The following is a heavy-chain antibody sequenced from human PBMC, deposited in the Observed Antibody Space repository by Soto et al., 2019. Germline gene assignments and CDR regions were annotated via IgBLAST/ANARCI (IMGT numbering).Heavy chain of an antibody. Sequence: GGSLRLSCAASGFTFSGYSMNWVRQAPGKGLEWVSSISSSSSYIYYADSVKGRFTISRDNAKNSLYLQMNSLRAEDTAVYYCARDYYGSGSYYYYYYYGMDVWGQGTTVTAS. CDR1: GFTFSGYS. D-gene: IGHD3-10*01. V-gene: IGHV3-21*01. CDR3: ARDYYGSGSYYYYYYYGMDV. J-gene: IGHJ6*02. CDR2: ISSSSSYI.